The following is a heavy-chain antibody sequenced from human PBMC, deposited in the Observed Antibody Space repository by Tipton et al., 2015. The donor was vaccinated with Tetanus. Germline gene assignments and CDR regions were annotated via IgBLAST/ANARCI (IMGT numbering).Heavy chain of an antibody. D-gene: IGHD2-8*02. Sequence: LRLSCTVSGDSVSGYYWSWIRQPPGKGLEWVGYVYYTGDTNYNPSLKSRVTISMDRSENQISLKMTSVTAADTAVYYCAGVTAHRTELYFEHWGQGTQVTVSS. CDR3: AGVTAHRTELYFEH. J-gene: IGHJ1*01. V-gene: IGHV4-59*02. CDR2: VYYTGDT. CDR1: GDSVSGYY.